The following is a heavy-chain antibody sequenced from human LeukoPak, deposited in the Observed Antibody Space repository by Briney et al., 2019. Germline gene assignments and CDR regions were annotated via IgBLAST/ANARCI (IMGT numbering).Heavy chain of an antibody. D-gene: IGHD3-22*01. V-gene: IGHV1-69*04. Sequence: SVKVSCKASGGTFSSYAISWVRQAPGQGLEWMGRIIPILGIANYAQKFQGRVTITADKSTSTAYMELSSLRSEDTAVYYCARSQSPSGYYDSSGYYYASFDYWGQGTLVAVSS. J-gene: IGHJ4*02. CDR3: ARSQSPSGYYDSSGYYYASFDY. CDR1: GGTFSSYA. CDR2: IIPILGIA.